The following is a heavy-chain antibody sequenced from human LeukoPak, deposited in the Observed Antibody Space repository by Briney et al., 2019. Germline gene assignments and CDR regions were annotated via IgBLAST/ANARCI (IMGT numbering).Heavy chain of an antibody. D-gene: IGHD2-2*01. CDR1: GFTFSSYA. J-gene: IGHJ4*02. CDR2: ISYDGSNK. CDR3: ARQGYCSSTSCRYFDY. V-gene: IGHV3-30*01. Sequence: PGGSLRLSCAASGFTFSSYAMYWVRQAPGKGLEWVAVISYDGSNKYYADSVKGRFTISRDNSKNTLYLQMNSLRAEDTAVYYCARQGYCSSTSCRYFDYWGQGTLVTVSS.